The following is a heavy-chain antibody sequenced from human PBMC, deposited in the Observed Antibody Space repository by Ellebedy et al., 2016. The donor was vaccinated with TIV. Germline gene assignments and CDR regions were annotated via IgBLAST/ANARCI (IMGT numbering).Heavy chain of an antibody. CDR3: ARVGKSGYDLPFDY. J-gene: IGHJ4*02. Sequence: SETLSLXXAVSGGSISRSNWWSWVRQPPGKGLEWIGESYHSGSINYNPSLKSRVTISVDKSKNQFSLRLSSVTAADTAIYYCARVGKSGYDLPFDYWGQGTLVTVSS. D-gene: IGHD5-12*01. CDR2: SYHSGSI. V-gene: IGHV4-4*02. CDR1: GGSISRSNW.